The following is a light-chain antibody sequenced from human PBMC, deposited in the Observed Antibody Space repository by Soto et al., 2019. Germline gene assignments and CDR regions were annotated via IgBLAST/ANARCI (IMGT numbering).Light chain of an antibody. Sequence: QSVLTQPASVSGSPGQSITISCTGTSSDVGGYNYVSWYQQHPGKAPTLVIYEVSNRPSGVSNRFSGSKYGNTASLTISGLQDEDEADYYCSSYTSINTRVFGTGNKVTDL. CDR1: SSDVGGYNY. CDR3: SSYTSINTRV. J-gene: IGLJ1*01. V-gene: IGLV2-14*01. CDR2: EVS.